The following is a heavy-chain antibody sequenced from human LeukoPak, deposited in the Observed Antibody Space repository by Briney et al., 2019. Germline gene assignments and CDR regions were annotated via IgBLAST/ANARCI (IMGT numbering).Heavy chain of an antibody. Sequence: KPSETLSLTCTVSGGSISSYYWSWIRQPAGKGLEWIGRIYTSGSTNYNPSLKSRVTMSVDTSKNQFSLKLSSVTAADTAAYYCARDFEAYCGGDCYSGNYGWDYYYGMDVWGQGTTVTVSS. J-gene: IGHJ6*02. CDR1: GGSISSYY. CDR2: IYTSGST. D-gene: IGHD2-21*02. CDR3: ARDFEAYCGGDCYSGNYGWDYYYGMDV. V-gene: IGHV4-4*07.